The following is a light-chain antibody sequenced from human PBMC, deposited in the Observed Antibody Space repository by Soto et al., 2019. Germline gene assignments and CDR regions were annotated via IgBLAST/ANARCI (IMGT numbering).Light chain of an antibody. Sequence: QSALTQPASVSGSPGQSITISCTGTSSDVGGYNYVSWYQQHPGKAPKFIIYDVSTRLSGVSNRFSGSKSGNTASLTISGLQAEDEADYYCSSYTGSSTLGVFGTGTKLTVL. J-gene: IGLJ1*01. CDR3: SSYTGSSTLGV. V-gene: IGLV2-14*01. CDR1: SSDVGGYNY. CDR2: DVS.